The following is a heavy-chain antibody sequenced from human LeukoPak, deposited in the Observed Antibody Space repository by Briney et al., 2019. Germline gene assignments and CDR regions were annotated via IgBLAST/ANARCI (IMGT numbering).Heavy chain of an antibody. V-gene: IGHV1-18*01. CDR2: ISAYNGNT. Sequence: ASVKVSCTASGYTFTSYGISWVRQAPGQGLEWMGWISAYNGNTNYAQKLQGRVTMTTDTSTSTAYMELRSLRSDDTAVYYCARPAYDFWSGYPPRAYYYYYMDVWGKGTTVTVSS. D-gene: IGHD3-3*01. CDR3: ARPAYDFWSGYPPRAYYYYYMDV. CDR1: GYTFTSYG. J-gene: IGHJ6*03.